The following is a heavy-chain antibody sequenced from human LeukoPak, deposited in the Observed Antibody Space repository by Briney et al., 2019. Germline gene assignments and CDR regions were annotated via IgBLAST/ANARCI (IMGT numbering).Heavy chain of an antibody. Sequence: SETLSLTCAVYGGSFSGYYWSWIRQPPGKGLEWIGEINHSGSTNYNPSLKSLVTISVDTSKNQFSLKLSSVTAADTAVYYCARGVYYDSSGYYPDGDDAFDIWGQGTMVTVSS. CDR3: ARGVYYDSSGYYPDGDDAFDI. J-gene: IGHJ3*02. CDR1: GGSFSGYY. V-gene: IGHV4-34*01. CDR2: INHSGST. D-gene: IGHD3-22*01.